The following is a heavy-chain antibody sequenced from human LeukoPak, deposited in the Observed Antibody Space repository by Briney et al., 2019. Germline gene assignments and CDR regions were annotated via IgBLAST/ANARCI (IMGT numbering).Heavy chain of an antibody. D-gene: IGHD3-10*01. Sequence: GSLRLSCAASGFTLSTYWMHWVRQAPGKGLEWIGEINHSGSTNYNPSLKSRVTISVDTSKNQFPLKLSSVTAADTAVYYCARARGDAFDIWGQGTMVTVSS. J-gene: IGHJ3*02. V-gene: IGHV4-34*01. CDR2: INHSGST. CDR3: ARARGDAFDI. CDR1: GFTLSTYW.